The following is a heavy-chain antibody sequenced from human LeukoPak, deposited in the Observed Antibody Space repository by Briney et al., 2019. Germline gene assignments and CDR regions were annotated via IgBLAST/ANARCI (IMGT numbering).Heavy chain of an antibody. Sequence: GASVKVSCKASGYTFTGYYMHWVRQAPGQGLEWMGWINPNSGGTNYAQKFQGWVTMTRDTSISTAYMELSRLRSDDTAVYYCARPISSSWYDNAVAGAFDIRGQGTMVTVSS. D-gene: IGHD6-13*01. CDR2: INPNSGGT. CDR1: GYTFTGYY. CDR3: ARPISSSWYDNAVAGAFDI. V-gene: IGHV1-2*04. J-gene: IGHJ3*02.